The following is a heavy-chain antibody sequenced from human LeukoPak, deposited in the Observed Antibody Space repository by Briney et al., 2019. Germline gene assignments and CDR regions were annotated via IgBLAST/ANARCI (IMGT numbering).Heavy chain of an antibody. CDR1: GGSFSGYY. J-gene: IGHJ6*02. CDR3: AAWFGYYYGMDV. CDR2: INHSGST. V-gene: IGHV4-34*01. Sequence: SETLSLTCAVYGGSFSGYYWSWIRQPPGKGLEWIGEINHSGSTNYNPSLKSRVTISVDTSKNQFSLKLSSATAADTAVYYCAAWFGYYYGMDVWGQGTTVTVSS. D-gene: IGHD3-10*01.